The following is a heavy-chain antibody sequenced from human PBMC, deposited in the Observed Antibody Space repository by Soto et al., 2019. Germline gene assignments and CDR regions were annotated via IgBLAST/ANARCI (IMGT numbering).Heavy chain of an antibody. V-gene: IGHV4-61*01. CDR3: ARWTHGDYGRFDY. Sequence: QVQLQESGPGLVKPSATLSLTCTVSGGSVSSGSYYWSWIRQPPGKGLEWIGYIYYSGSTNYNPSLKSRVSISVDTSKNQFSLKLSSVTAADTAVYYCARWTHGDYGRFDYWGQGTLVTVAS. CDR1: GGSVSSGSYY. J-gene: IGHJ4*02. D-gene: IGHD4-17*01. CDR2: IYYSGST.